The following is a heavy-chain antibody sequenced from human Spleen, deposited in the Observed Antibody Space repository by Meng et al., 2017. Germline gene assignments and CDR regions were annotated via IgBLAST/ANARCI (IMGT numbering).Heavy chain of an antibody. J-gene: IGHJ4*02. D-gene: IGHD3-22*01. CDR1: GFTFSSYW. CDR3: AKVHYYDSSGPTPYYFDY. Sequence: GESLKISCVVSGFTFSSYWMHWVRQAPGKGLVWVARINTDGRSTSYADSVKGQLTISRDNAKNTLYLQMNSLRAEDTAVYYCAKVHYYDSSGPTPYYFDYWGQGTLVTVSS. CDR2: INTDGRST. V-gene: IGHV3-74*01.